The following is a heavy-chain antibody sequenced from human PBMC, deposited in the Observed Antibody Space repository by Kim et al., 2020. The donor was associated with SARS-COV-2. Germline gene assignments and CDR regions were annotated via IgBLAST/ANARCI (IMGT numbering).Heavy chain of an antibody. V-gene: IGHV5-10-1*01. CDR3: ARVTLEGDNGFDP. J-gene: IGHJ5*02. Sequence: PSLPGHVTISVDKSISTAYLQMSSLKAADTAVYYCARVTLEGDNGFDPWGQGTLVTVSS.